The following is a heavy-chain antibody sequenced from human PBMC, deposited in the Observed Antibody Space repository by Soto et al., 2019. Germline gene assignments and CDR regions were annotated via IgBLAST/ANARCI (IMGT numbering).Heavy chain of an antibody. Sequence: EVLLVESGGGLVQPGGSLRVSCAVSGFSVSSYYMRWVRQAPGKGLEWVSSISSGATTYYADSVKGRFTIYRHNSKNTLFLQMNSLRAEDTAVYYCERDIRKWGQGTLVTVSS. CDR3: ERDIRK. CDR1: GFSVSSYY. V-gene: IGHV3-53*04. J-gene: IGHJ4*02. CDR2: ISSGATT.